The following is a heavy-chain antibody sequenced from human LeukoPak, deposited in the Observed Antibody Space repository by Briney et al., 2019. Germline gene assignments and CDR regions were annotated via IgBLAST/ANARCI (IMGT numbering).Heavy chain of an antibody. CDR2: IYSSGST. V-gene: IGHV4-4*07. Sequence: SETLSLTCTVSGGSIRSYYWSWIRQPAGKGLEWIGLIYSSGSTLFNPSLKSRVAMSVDLTKNQLSLKLTSVTAADTAMYYCARKDGDYWGRGTLVTVSS. J-gene: IGHJ4*02. CDR1: GGSIRSYY. CDR3: ARKDGDY.